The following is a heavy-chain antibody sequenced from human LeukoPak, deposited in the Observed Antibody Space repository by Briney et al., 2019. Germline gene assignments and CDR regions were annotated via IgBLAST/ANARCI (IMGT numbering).Heavy chain of an antibody. V-gene: IGHV3-21*01. Sequence: KPGGSLRLSCAASGFTLTTYGMHWVRQAPGKGLEWVSSFGTRSTSIYHAGSVKGRFATSRDNAKNSLYLQMNSLRAEDTALYYCAREVSEGFDFWGQGTLVTVSS. CDR2: FGTRSTSI. CDR1: GFTLTTYG. CDR3: AREVSEGFDF. J-gene: IGHJ4*02. D-gene: IGHD3-22*01.